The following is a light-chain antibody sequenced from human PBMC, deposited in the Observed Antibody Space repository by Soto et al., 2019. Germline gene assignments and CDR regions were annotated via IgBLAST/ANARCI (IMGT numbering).Light chain of an antibody. CDR1: QSVTNY. CDR3: QQRLNWPPG. V-gene: IGKV3-11*01. Sequence: PEERATLTCRASQSVTNYIAWYQQRPGQAPRLLIYDASNRATGVPARLSGSRSGKDFTLTLSELQPADGGLDYGQQRLNWPPGFGQGTKVDIK. CDR2: DAS. J-gene: IGKJ1*01.